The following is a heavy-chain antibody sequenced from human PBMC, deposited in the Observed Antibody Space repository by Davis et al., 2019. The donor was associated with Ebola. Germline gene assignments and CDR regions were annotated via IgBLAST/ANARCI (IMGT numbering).Heavy chain of an antibody. V-gene: IGHV3-53*04. J-gene: IGHJ5*02. D-gene: IGHD1-14*01. Sequence: GESLKISCAASGFTFSSYAMRWVRQAPGKGLEWVSVIYSGGSTYYAASVKGRFTISRHNSKNTLYLQMNSLRAEDTAVYYCAREVLGRFDPWGQGTLVTVSS. CDR1: GFTFSSYA. CDR3: AREVLGRFDP. CDR2: IYSGGST.